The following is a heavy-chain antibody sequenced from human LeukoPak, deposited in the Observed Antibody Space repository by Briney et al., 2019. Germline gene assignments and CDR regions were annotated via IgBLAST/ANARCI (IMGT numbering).Heavy chain of an antibody. J-gene: IGHJ4*02. Sequence: GASLQISCKGSGYSFTSYWIGWVRQLPGKGLEWMGIIYPGDSDTRYSPSFQGQVTISADKSISTAYLQWSSLKASDTAMYYCARRDILTGYPFDYWGQGTLVTVSS. D-gene: IGHD3-9*01. CDR3: ARRDILTGYPFDY. CDR1: GYSFTSYW. V-gene: IGHV5-51*01. CDR2: IYPGDSDT.